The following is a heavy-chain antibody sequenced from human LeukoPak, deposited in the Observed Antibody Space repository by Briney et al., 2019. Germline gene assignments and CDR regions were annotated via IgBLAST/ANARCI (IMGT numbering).Heavy chain of an antibody. CDR1: GFTFSTYW. V-gene: IGHV3-74*01. Sequence: PGGSLRLSCEASGFTFSTYWMHWVRQAPGKGLVWVSRIKSDGSRTDYADSVKGRFTISRDNSKNTLSLQMKSLRAEDTAIYYCVKDGYNFDYYYGMDVWGQGTTVTVSS. J-gene: IGHJ6*02. CDR2: IKSDGSRT. D-gene: IGHD5-24*01. CDR3: VKDGYNFDYYYGMDV.